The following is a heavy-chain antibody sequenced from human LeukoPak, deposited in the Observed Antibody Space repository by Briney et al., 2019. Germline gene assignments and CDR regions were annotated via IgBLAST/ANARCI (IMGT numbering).Heavy chain of an antibody. CDR1: GFTVSSNY. CDR3: ARDWGLRLGELSSYYFDY. CDR2: IYSGGST. V-gene: IGHV3-66*01. D-gene: IGHD3-16*02. Sequence: PGGSLRLSCAASGFTVSSNYMNWVRQAPGRGLEWVSVIYSGGSTYYADSVKGRFSISRDNSKNTLYLQMNSLRAEDTAVYYCARDWGLRLGELSSYYFDYWGQRTLVTVSS. J-gene: IGHJ4*02.